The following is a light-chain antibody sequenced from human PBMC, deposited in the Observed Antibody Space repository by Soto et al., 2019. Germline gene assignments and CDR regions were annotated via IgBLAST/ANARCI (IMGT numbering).Light chain of an antibody. Sequence: EIVLTPSPGTLSLSPGERATLSCRASQSVSSSYLAWYQQKPGQAPRLLIYDASNRATGIPARFSGSGSGTDFTLTISSLQPEDFATYYCQQSYSTRTFGQGTKVDIK. CDR2: DAS. CDR1: QSVSSSY. J-gene: IGKJ1*01. V-gene: IGKV3D-20*02. CDR3: QQSYSTRT.